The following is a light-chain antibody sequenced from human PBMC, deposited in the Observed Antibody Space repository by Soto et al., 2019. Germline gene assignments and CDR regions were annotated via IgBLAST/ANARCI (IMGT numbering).Light chain of an antibody. V-gene: IGKV3D-15*01. Sequence: EIVVTQSPTPLSVSPGGKGALSCRASQSVNSNYLAWYQQKPGQAPRLLIYGISKRATDIPDRFSGSGSGTEFTLTISSLQPEDFATYYCQQHGQWPITFGQGTRLEIK. J-gene: IGKJ5*01. CDR1: QSVNSN. CDR2: GIS. CDR3: QQHGQWPIT.